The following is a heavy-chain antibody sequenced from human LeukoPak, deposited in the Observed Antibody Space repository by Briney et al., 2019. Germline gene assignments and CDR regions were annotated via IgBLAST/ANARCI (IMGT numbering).Heavy chain of an antibody. V-gene: IGHV4-31*03. CDR2: IRPSGST. J-gene: IGHJ4*02. CDR3: ARGQDAFKTGY. CDR1: GGSLTIGYYY. Sequence: SETLSLTCTVSGGSLTIGYYYWTWIRQYPGKGLEWIGYIRPSGSTDYNPSLKSRVTMSLDTSQNQFSLKLTSVTAADTAIYYCARGQDAFKTGYWGQGTLVTVSS. D-gene: IGHD5-24*01.